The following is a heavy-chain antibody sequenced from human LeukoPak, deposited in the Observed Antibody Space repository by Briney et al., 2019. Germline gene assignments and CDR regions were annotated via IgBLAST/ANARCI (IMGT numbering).Heavy chain of an antibody. CDR2: IGSNSRII. Sequence: PGGSLRLSCAASGFIFKDYGMDWVRQSPGKGVEWVSYIGSNSRIIDCADSVRGRFTISRDNAENSLYLQMNRLKREDQAVNYCAGGGAARPDYWGQGNLITVSS. CDR3: AGGGAARPDY. CDR1: GFIFKDYG. D-gene: IGHD6-6*01. V-gene: IGHV3-48*01. J-gene: IGHJ4*02.